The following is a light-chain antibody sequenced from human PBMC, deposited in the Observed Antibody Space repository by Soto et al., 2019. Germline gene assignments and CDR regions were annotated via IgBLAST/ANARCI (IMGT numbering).Light chain of an antibody. CDR2: WAS. V-gene: IGKV4-1*01. CDR1: QSVLYSSNNKNY. Sequence: DIVMTQSPDSLAVSLGERATINCKSSQSVLYSSNNKNYLAWYQQKPGQPPKLLIYWASTRESGVPDRFSGSGSGTDFTLTISSLQAGDVAVYYCQQYYSTPPYTFGQGTKVDIK. J-gene: IGKJ2*01. CDR3: QQYYSTPPYT.